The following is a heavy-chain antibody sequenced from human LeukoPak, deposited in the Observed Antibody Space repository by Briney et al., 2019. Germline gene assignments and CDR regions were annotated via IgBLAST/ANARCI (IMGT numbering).Heavy chain of an antibody. CDR3: ARAFPGIAVAGQNWFDP. V-gene: IGHV1-46*01. CDR2: INPSGGST. J-gene: IGHJ5*02. Sequence: ASVKVSCTASGYTFVSYDINWVRQAPGQGLEWMGIINPSGGSTSYAQKFQGRVTMTRDTSTSTVYMELSSLRSEDTAVYYCARAFPGIAVAGQNWFDPWGQGTLVTVSS. D-gene: IGHD6-19*01. CDR1: GYTFVSYD.